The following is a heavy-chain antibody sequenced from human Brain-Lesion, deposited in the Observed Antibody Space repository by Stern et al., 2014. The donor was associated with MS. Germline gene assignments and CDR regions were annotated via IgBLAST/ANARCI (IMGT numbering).Heavy chain of an antibody. D-gene: IGHD3-22*01. J-gene: IGHJ4*02. CDR2: INPKSGGT. V-gene: IGHV1-2*04. CDR1: GYTFTGYY. Sequence: QLVQSGAEVKKPGASVKVSCKASGYTFTGYYMHWVRQAPGQGLEWMGWINPKSGGTNYAQKFQGWVTMTRDTSINTAYMELSRVRSDDTAVYYCSTYYYDSTGYNDFWGQGTLVTVSS. CDR3: STYYYDSTGYNDF.